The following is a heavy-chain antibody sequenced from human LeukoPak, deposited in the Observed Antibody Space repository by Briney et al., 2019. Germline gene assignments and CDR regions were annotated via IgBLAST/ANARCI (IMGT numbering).Heavy chain of an antibody. D-gene: IGHD6-6*01. V-gene: IGHV3-21*04. CDR3: AKWKYSNSGIDDY. CDR1: GFTFSSYS. CDR2: ISSSSSYI. J-gene: IGHJ4*02. Sequence: GGSLRLSCAASGFTFSSYSMNWVRQAPGKGLEWVSSISSSSSYIYYADSVKGRFTIPRDNAKNSLYLQMNSLRAEDTAVYYCAKWKYSNSGIDDYWGQGTLVTVSS.